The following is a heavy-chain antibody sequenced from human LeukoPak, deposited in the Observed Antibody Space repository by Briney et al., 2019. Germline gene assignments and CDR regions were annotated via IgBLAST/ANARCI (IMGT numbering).Heavy chain of an antibody. Sequence: PGGSLRLSCAASGFTFSSYSMNWVRQAPGKGLEWASSISGSSNYIYYADSVKGRFTISRDNAKNSLYLQMNSLRAEDTAVYYCARWEYYYDSSGYFSDWGQGTLVTVSS. V-gene: IGHV3-21*01. D-gene: IGHD3-22*01. CDR2: ISGSSNYI. CDR1: GFTFSSYS. CDR3: ARWEYYYDSSGYFSD. J-gene: IGHJ1*01.